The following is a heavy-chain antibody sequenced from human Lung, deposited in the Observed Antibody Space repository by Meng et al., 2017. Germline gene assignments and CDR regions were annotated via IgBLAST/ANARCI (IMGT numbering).Heavy chain of an antibody. J-gene: IGHJ2*01. V-gene: IGHV4-30-4*01. CDR3: ARGQKGYFDL. CDR2: IYNSGST. CDR1: GSSISSSNSY. Sequence: QVQLQEAGPGLGKPSQTLSLTFSGCGSSISSSNSYWGWIRQPPGKGLEWSGHIYNSGSTYYNPSLKSRMTISVDTSKNQFSLKLSSVTAADTAVYYCARGQKGYFDLWGRGTLVTVSS.